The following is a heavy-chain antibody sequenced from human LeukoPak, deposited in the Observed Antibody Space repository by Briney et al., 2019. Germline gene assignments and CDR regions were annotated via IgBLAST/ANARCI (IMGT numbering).Heavy chain of an antibody. D-gene: IGHD2-15*01. J-gene: IGHJ6*02. V-gene: IGHV3-74*01. CDR1: GXTFSSYW. Sequence: GGSLRLSCAASGXTFSSYWMHWVRQAPGKGLVWVSHINSDGSNTNYADYVKGRFTISRDNAKNTLYLQLNSLRAEDTAVYYCAREVGHYYGMDVWGQGTTVTVSS. CDR3: AREVGHYYGMDV. CDR2: INSDGSNT.